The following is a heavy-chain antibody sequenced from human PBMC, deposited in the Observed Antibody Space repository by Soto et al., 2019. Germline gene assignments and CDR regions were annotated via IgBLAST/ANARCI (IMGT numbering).Heavy chain of an antibody. Sequence: SETLSLTCTFSGGSISSYYWSLIRQPPGKGLEWIGYIYYSGTTYYNPSLKSRVTMSVDTSKNQFSLKLTSVTAVDTAVYYCARATPHDILTGYYYDYWGQGTLVTVSS. CDR1: GGSISSYY. V-gene: IGHV4-59*12. CDR2: IYYSGTT. D-gene: IGHD3-9*01. J-gene: IGHJ4*02. CDR3: ARATPHDILTGYYYDY.